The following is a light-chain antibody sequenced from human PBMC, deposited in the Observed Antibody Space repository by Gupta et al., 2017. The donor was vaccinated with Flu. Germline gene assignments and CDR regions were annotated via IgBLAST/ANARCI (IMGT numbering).Light chain of an antibody. CDR2: EVR. Sequence: SSNIGTYGFVSCYHHRPGKAPKLIIYEVRNRPSGISSRFSGSRSGNTASLTISGLQAEDEADYYCTSDISGNTPVLFGGGTKLTVL. V-gene: IGLV2-14*01. J-gene: IGLJ2*01. CDR1: SSNIGTYGF. CDR3: TSDISGNTPVL.